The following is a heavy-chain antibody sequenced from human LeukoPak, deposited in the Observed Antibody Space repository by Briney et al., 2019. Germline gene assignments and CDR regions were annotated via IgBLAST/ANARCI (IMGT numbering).Heavy chain of an antibody. CDR3: AKLFYGDYGDGGDY. J-gene: IGHJ4*02. CDR1: GFTFSSYA. V-gene: IGHV3-23*01. Sequence: GRSLRLSCAASGFTFSSYAMSRVRQAPGKGLEWVSAISGSGGSTYYADSVKGRFTISRDNSKNTLYLQMNSLRAEDTAVYYCAKLFYGDYGDGGDYWGQGALVTVSS. CDR2: ISGSGGST. D-gene: IGHD4-17*01.